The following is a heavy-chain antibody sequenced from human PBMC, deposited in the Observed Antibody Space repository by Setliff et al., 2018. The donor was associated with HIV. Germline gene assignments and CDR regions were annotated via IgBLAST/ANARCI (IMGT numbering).Heavy chain of an antibody. J-gene: IGHJ6*03. Sequence: PGGSLRLSCGASGFNFGNYGMNWVRQAPGKGLEWVSGINWNGANSGYADSVKGRFTISRDNAKNSLYLQMKSLRLEDTALYYCARYGRYSVVWSYYYYYMDVWGKGTTVTVSS. D-gene: IGHD1-20*01. CDR2: INWNGANS. CDR1: GFNFGNYG. V-gene: IGHV3-20*04. CDR3: ARYGRYSVVWSYYYYYMDV.